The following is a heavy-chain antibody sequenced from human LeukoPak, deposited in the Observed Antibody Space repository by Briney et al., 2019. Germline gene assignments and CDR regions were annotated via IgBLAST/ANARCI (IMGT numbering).Heavy chain of an antibody. J-gene: IGHJ6*02. CDR2: INRDGPT. CDR3: GRGGYNMYD. D-gene: IGHD2-2*02. CDR1: GFTFSSYS. Sequence: GGSLRLSCAASGFTFSSYSMSWVRQAPGKGLEWVPTINRDGPTFHADSVKGRFTISRDNSRNTLYLQMNSLRAEDTAVYYCGRGGYNMYDWGQGTTVSVSS. V-gene: IGHV3-66*01.